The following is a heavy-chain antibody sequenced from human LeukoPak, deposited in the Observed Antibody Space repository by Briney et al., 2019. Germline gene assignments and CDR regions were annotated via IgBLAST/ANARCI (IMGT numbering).Heavy chain of an antibody. CDR2: MYSGGST. D-gene: IGHD4-11*01. CDR1: GFTVSSCY. V-gene: IGHV3-66*01. Sequence: QPGGSLRLSCAASGFTVSSCYMTWVRQAPGKGLEWVSVMYSGGSTYYADSVKGRVAISRDNSQNTVFLQMNSVRVEDTAVYYCARSYSNHLFGMDVWGQGTAVTVSS. CDR3: ARSYSNHLFGMDV. J-gene: IGHJ6*02.